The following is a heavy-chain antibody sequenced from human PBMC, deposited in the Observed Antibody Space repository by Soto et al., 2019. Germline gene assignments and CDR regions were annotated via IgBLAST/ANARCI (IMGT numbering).Heavy chain of an antibody. Sequence: ASVKVSCKASGYTFTSYGISWVRQAPGQGLEWMGWISAYNGNTNYAQKLQGRVTVTTDTSTSTAYMELRSLRSDDTAVYYCARGPAAAYYYYYMDVWGKGTTVTVSS. J-gene: IGHJ6*03. D-gene: IGHD6-25*01. CDR2: ISAYNGNT. CDR1: GYTFTSYG. V-gene: IGHV1-18*01. CDR3: ARGPAAAYYYYYMDV.